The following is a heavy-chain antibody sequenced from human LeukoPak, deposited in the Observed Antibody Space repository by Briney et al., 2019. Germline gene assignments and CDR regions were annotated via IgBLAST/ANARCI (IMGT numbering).Heavy chain of an antibody. V-gene: IGHV3-48*03. D-gene: IGHD3-22*01. Sequence: GGSLRLSCAASGFVFSTYEMNWVRQAPGKGLEWVSYISSSGSTIYYADSVKGRFTISRDNAKNSLYLQMNSLRAEDTGVYYRARDRAYYDDSSGYGYWGQGTLVTVSS. CDR3: ARDRAYYDDSSGYGY. J-gene: IGHJ4*02. CDR1: GFVFSTYE. CDR2: ISSSGSTI.